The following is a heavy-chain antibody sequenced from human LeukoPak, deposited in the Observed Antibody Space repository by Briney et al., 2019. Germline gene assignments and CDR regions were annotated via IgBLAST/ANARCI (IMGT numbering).Heavy chain of an antibody. CDR3: ARALPHRRLMDTTMEQHWFDP. CDR1: GYTFTSYF. V-gene: IGHV1-46*01. CDR2: INPSGGST. D-gene: IGHD5-18*01. J-gene: IGHJ5*02. Sequence: GASVKVSCKAFGYTFTSYFMHWVRQAPGQGLEWMGLINPSGGSTRYAQKFQGRVTMTRDMSTSTVYMELSSLRSEDTAVYYCARALPHRRLMDTTMEQHWFDPWGQGTLVTVSS.